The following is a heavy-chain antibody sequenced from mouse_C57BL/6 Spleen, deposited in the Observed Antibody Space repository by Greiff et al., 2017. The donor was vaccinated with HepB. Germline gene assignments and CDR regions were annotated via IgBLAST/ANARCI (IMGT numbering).Heavy chain of an antibody. Sequence: QVQLQQPGAELVRPGSSVKLSCKASGYTFTSYWMDWVKQRPGQGLEWIGNIYPSDSETHYNQKFKDKATLTVDKSSSTAYMQLSSLTSEDSAVYYCARRFTTRYFDYWGQGTTLTVSS. V-gene: IGHV1-61*01. J-gene: IGHJ2*01. CDR1: GYTFTSYW. CDR2: IYPSDSET. CDR3: ARRFTTRYFDY.